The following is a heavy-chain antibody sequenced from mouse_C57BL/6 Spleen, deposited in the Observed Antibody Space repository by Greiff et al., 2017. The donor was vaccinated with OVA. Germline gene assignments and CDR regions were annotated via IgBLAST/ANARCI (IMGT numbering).Heavy chain of an antibody. Sequence: EVQGVESGGGLVKPGGSLKLSCAASGFTFSDYGMHWVRQAPEKGLEWVAYISSGSSTIYYADTVKGRFNISRDNAKNTLFLQMTSLRSEDTAMYYCARVWDYYGSSPWFAYWGQGTLVTVSA. J-gene: IGHJ3*01. CDR3: ARVWDYYGSSPWFAY. CDR2: ISSGSSTI. V-gene: IGHV5-17*01. D-gene: IGHD1-1*01. CDR1: GFTFSDYG.